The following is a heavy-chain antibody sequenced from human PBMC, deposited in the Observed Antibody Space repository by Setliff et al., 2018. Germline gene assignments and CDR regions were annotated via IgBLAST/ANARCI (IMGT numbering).Heavy chain of an antibody. Sequence: ASVKVSCKASGYTFTSYGISWARQAPGQGLEWMGWISAYNGNTNYAQKLQGRVTMTTDTSTSTAYMELRSLRSDDTAVYYCARDLRTYYDFWSGYYSRRDGWFDPWGQGTLVTVSS. D-gene: IGHD3-3*01. CDR1: GYTFTSYG. V-gene: IGHV1-18*01. J-gene: IGHJ5*02. CDR3: ARDLRTYYDFWSGYYSRRDGWFDP. CDR2: ISAYNGNT.